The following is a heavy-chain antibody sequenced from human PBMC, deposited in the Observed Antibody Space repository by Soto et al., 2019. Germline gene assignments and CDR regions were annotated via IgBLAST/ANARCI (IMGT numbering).Heavy chain of an antibody. CDR2: TYYRSKWYN. J-gene: IGHJ6*02. CDR3: ATDRKGAFVMDV. V-gene: IGHV6-1*01. CDR1: GDSVSSNSAA. Sequence: SQTLSLTCAISGDSVSSNSAAWNGIRQSPARGLERLGRTYYRSKWYNDYAVSVKGRISINPDTSSNLFSLQLNSVTPEDTAVYYSATDRKGAFVMDVWGQGTTVTVSS. D-gene: IGHD3-16*01.